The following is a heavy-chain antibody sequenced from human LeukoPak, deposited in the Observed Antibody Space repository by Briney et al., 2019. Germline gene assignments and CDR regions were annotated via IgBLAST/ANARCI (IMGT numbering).Heavy chain of an antibody. CDR1: GFTVSSNY. CDR2: IYSGGST. D-gene: IGHD6-6*01. Sequence: GGSLRLSCAASGFTVSSNYMSWVRQAPGKGLEWVSVIYSGGSTYYADSVKGRFTISRDNSKNTLYLQMNSLRAEDTAVYYCARGLGGPYSSSWDDAFDIWGQGTMVTVSS. J-gene: IGHJ3*02. V-gene: IGHV3-53*01. CDR3: ARGLGGPYSSSWDDAFDI.